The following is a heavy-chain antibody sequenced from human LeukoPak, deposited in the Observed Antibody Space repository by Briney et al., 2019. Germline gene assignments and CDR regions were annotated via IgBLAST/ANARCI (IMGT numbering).Heavy chain of an antibody. Sequence: ASVKVSCKATGYTFTGYGISWVRQAPGQGLEWMGWINAYNGNTNYAQKLQGRVTMTTDTSTSAAYMELRSLRSDDTAVYYCARDWGNCTSPGCGPKWGGYGGKGTLVTVS. V-gene: IGHV1-18*01. CDR2: INAYNGNT. D-gene: IGHD2-2*01. J-gene: IGHJ4*02. CDR3: ARDWGNCTSPGCGPKWGGY. CDR1: GYTFTGYG.